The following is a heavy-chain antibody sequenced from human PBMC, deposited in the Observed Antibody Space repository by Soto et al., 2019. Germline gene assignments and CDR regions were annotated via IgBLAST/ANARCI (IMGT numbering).Heavy chain of an antibody. Sequence: PSETLSLTCAVYSGSFSGYYWSWIRHPPGKGMEWIGEINHSGSTNYNPSLKSRVTISVDTSKNQFSLKLTSVTAADTAVYYCARGLGYYDFWSGYYRQFDPWGQGTLVTVSS. D-gene: IGHD3-3*01. CDR1: SGSFSGYY. CDR3: ARGLGYYDFWSGYYRQFDP. V-gene: IGHV4-34*01. J-gene: IGHJ5*02. CDR2: INHSGST.